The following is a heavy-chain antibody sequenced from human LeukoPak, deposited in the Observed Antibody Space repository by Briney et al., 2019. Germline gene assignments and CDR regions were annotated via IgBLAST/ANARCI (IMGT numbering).Heavy chain of an antibody. V-gene: IGHV7-4-1*02. CDR2: INTNTGNP. CDR3: ARDGVGYCSGGSCWGY. CDR1: GYTFTSYA. D-gene: IGHD2-15*01. J-gene: IGHJ4*02. Sequence: ASVKVSFTASGYTFTSYAMNWVRQAPGQGLEWMGWINTNTGNPTYAQGFTGRFVFSLDTSVSTAYLQISSLKAEDTAVYYCARDGVGYCSGGSCWGYWGQGTLVTVSS.